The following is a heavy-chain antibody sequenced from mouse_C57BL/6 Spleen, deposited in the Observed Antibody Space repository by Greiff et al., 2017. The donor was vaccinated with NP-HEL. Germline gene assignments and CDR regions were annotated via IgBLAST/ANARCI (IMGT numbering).Heavy chain of an antibody. J-gene: IGHJ2*01. CDR3: EKLIYYEYDWTAYFDY. Sequence: DVKLVESGGGLVKPGGSLKLSCAASGFTFSSYTMSWVRQTPEKRLELVATISGGGGNTYYPDSGKGRFTISRDNDKNTLDLQMSSLRSEDTALYYCEKLIYYEYDWTAYFDYWGKGTTLTVSS. CDR1: GFTFSSYT. V-gene: IGHV5-9*01. CDR2: ISGGGGNT. D-gene: IGHD2-4*01.